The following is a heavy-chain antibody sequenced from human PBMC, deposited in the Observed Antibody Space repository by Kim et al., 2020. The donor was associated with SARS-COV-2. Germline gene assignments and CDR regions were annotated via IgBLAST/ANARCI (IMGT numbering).Heavy chain of an antibody. CDR3: ARVPDYYYDSSGYHAFDI. Sequence: SETLSLTCTVSGYSISSGYYWGWIRQPPGKGLEWIGSIYHSGSTYYNPSLKSRVTISVDTSKNQFSLKLSSVTAADTAVYYCARVPDYYYDSSGYHAFDIWGQGTMGTVSS. CDR1: GYSISSGYY. V-gene: IGHV4-38-2*02. CDR2: IYHSGST. J-gene: IGHJ3*02. D-gene: IGHD3-22*01.